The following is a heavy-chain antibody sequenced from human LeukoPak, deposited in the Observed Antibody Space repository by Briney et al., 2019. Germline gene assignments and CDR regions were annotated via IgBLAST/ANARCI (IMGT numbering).Heavy chain of an antibody. Sequence: GGSLRLSXSASGFTFCNYAMGWVRQAPGKGLEWVSTSSGSGDHTYYADSVKGRFTISRDNSKNTLFLQMNSLRAEDTAVYYCAKGCGRTCYSDFDHWGQGALVTVSS. CDR3: AKGCGRTCYSDFDH. V-gene: IGHV3-23*01. D-gene: IGHD2-15*01. CDR2: SSGSGDHT. CDR1: GFTFCNYA. J-gene: IGHJ4*02.